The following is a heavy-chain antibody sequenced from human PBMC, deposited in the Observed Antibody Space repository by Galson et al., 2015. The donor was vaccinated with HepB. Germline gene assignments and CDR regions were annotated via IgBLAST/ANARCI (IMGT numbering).Heavy chain of an antibody. D-gene: IGHD4-11*01. J-gene: IGHJ4*02. CDR3: ARDRWTPWGDYSNYYFDY. V-gene: IGHV3-21*01. CDR2: ISSSSSYI. CDR1: GFTFSSYS. Sequence: SLRLSCAASGFTFSSYSMNWVRQAPGKGLEWVSSISSSSSYIYYADSVKGRFTISRDNAKNSLYLQMNSLRAEDTAVYYCARDRWTPWGDYSNYYFDYWGQGTLVTVSS.